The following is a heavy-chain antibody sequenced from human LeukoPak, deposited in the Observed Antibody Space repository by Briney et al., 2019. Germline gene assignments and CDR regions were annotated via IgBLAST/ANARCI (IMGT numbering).Heavy chain of an antibody. CDR1: GLTVSSNY. J-gene: IGHJ6*02. CDR3: ARDLSTGYYYYGMDV. CDR2: IYYSGST. V-gene: IGHV4-59*02. D-gene: IGHD1-14*01. Sequence: GSLRLSCAASGLTVSSNYITWVRQPPGKGLEWIGYIYYSGSTNYNPSLKSRVTISVDTSKNQFSLKLSSVTAADTAVYYCARDLSTGYYYYGMDVWGQGTTVTVSS.